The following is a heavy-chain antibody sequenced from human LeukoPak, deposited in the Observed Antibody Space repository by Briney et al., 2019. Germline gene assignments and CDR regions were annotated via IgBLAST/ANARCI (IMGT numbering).Heavy chain of an antibody. V-gene: IGHV3-30*18. D-gene: IGHD3-22*01. J-gene: IGHJ4*02. CDR3: ANFLQDSSV. CDR1: GFTFSSYG. CDR2: ISYDGSNK. Sequence: GGSLRLSCAASGFTFSSYGMHWVRQAPGKGLEWVAVISYDGSNKYYADSVKGRFTISRDNSKNTLYLQMNSLRAEDTAVYYCANFLQDSSVWGQGTLVTVS.